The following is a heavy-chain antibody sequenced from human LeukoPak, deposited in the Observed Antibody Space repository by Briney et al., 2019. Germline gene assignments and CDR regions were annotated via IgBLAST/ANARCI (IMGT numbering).Heavy chain of an antibody. D-gene: IGHD2-2*01. J-gene: IGHJ4*02. V-gene: IGHV4-34*01. CDR1: GGSFSGYY. CDR2: INHSGST. Sequence: SETLSLTCAVYGGSFSGYYWSWIRQPPGKGLEWIGEINHSGSTNYNPSLKSRVTTSIDTSKNQFSLKLSSVTAADTAVYYCATVVPADYWGQGTLVTVSS. CDR3: ATVVPADY.